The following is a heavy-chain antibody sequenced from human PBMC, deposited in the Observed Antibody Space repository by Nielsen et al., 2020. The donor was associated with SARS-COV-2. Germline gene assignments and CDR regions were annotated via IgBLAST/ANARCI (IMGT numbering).Heavy chain of an antibody. V-gene: IGHV4-39*01. CDR2: IYYSGST. D-gene: IGHD3-9*01. CDR3: ARHAGYYDILTGYYLHDAFDI. J-gene: IGHJ3*02. Sequence: PGKGLEWIGSIYYSGSTYYNPSLKSRVTISVDTSKNQFSLKLSSVTAADTAVYYCARHAGYYDILTGYYLHDAFDIWGQGTMVTVSS.